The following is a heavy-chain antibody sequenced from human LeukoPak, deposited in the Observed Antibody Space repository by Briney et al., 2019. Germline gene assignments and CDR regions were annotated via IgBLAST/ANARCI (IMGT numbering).Heavy chain of an antibody. V-gene: IGHV1-2*02. CDR1: GYSFTGYY. CDR2: INPSSGAT. D-gene: IGHD5-24*01. CDR3: ARASWLHPPDY. Sequence: GASVKVSCKASGYSFTGYYMHWVRQAPGQGLEWVGWINPSSGATNYAQQFYGRVTMTRDTSISTAYMELSRLISDDTAVYSCARASWLHPPDYWGQGTLVTVSS. J-gene: IGHJ4*02.